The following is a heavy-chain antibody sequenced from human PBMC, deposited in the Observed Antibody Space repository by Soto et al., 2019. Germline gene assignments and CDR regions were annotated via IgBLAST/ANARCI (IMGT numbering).Heavy chain of an antibody. V-gene: IGHV4-39*01. J-gene: IGHJ5*02. CDR1: GGSISSSSYY. Sequence: QLQLQESGPGLVKPSETLSLTCTVSGGSISSSSYYWGWIRQPPGKGLEWIGSVYYSGSTYYNPSRTSRVTISVDTSKSQYSLKLSSVTAAHTAVYYCAGKNRSSTSFHANHCFDPWGQGTLVTVSS. CDR3: AGKNRSSTSFHANHCFDP. CDR2: VYYSGST. D-gene: IGHD2-2*01.